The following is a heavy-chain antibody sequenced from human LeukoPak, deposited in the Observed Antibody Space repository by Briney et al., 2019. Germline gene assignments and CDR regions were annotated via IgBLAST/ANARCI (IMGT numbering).Heavy chain of an antibody. J-gene: IGHJ4*02. CDR3: ARDRAVGADY. CDR1: GYTFTGYY. CDR2: INPNSGGT. Sequence: GASVKVSCKASGYTFTGYYMLWVRQAPGQGLECMGWINPNSGGTNYAQKFQGRVTMTRDTSISTAYMELSRLRSDDTAVYYCARDRAVGADYWGQGTLVTVSS. D-gene: IGHD6-19*01. V-gene: IGHV1-2*02.